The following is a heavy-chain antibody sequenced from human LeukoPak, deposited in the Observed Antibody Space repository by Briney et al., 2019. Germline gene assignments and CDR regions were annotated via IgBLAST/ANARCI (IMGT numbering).Heavy chain of an antibody. CDR3: ARGSSPNYYYYYMDV. Sequence: ASVKVSCKASGYTFTGYYMHWVRQAPGQGLEWMGWINPNSGGTNYAQKFQGRVTMTRDTSISTAYMELSRLRSDDTAVYYCARGSSPNYYYYYMDVWGKGTTVTVSS. D-gene: IGHD6-13*01. CDR2: INPNSGGT. V-gene: IGHV1-2*02. J-gene: IGHJ6*03. CDR1: GYTFTGYY.